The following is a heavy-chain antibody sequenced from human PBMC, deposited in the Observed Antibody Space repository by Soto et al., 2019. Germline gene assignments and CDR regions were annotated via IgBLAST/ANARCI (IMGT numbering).Heavy chain of an antibody. J-gene: IGHJ4*02. D-gene: IGHD3-16*01. CDR1: GFTFRSYV. CDR3: ARWGTTGGLDV. Sequence: QVQLVESGGGVVQPGTSLRLSCVGSGFTFRSYVIHWVRQAPGKGLEWVALTSYDGSNKYYDDSVKGRFTISRDNSRNTVDLQKDSLRTQDTALYYCARWGTTGGLDVWGQGTLVSVSS. V-gene: IGHV3-30*19. CDR2: TSYDGSNK.